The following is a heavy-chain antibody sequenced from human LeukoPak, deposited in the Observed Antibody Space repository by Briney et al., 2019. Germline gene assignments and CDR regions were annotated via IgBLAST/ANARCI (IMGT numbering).Heavy chain of an antibody. D-gene: IGHD3-3*01. CDR1: GFPFSDHY. V-gene: IGHV3-11*04. Sequence: GGSLRLSCAASGFPFSDHYMSWVRQAPGKGFEWLSYISSGGDTAYYADSVKGRFTTSRDNAKNSQYLQMNSLRAEDTAVYYCASLRFYYYFGMDVWGQGTTVTVSS. CDR2: ISSGGDTA. J-gene: IGHJ6*02. CDR3: ASLRFYYYFGMDV.